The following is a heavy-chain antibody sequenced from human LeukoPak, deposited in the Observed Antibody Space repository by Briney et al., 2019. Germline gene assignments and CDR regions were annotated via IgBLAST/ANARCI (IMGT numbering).Heavy chain of an antibody. D-gene: IGHD5-24*01. CDR1: GFTFDDYT. J-gene: IGHJ4*02. Sequence: GGSLRLSCAASGFTFDDYTMHWVRQAPGKGLEWISLISRDGFSTYYAASVKGRFTISRDNSKSSLYLQMDALTADASGLYYCAKSDVTSVEGYYFDSWGQGTLVTVSS. CDR2: ISRDGFST. CDR3: AKSDVTSVEGYYFDS. V-gene: IGHV3-43*01.